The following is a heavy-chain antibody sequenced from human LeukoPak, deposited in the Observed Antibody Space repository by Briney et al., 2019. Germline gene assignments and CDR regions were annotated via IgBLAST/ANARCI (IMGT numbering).Heavy chain of an antibody. V-gene: IGHV3-33*01. J-gene: IGHJ4*02. CDR3: ARSITFGGVIVYFDY. Sequence: GGSLRLSCAASGFTFSSYGMHWVRQAPGKGLEWVAVIWYDGSNQYYADSVKGRFTISRDNSKNTLFLQMNSLRADDTAVYYCARSITFGGVIVYFDYWGQGTLVTVSS. CDR1: GFTFSSYG. CDR2: IWYDGSNQ. D-gene: IGHD3-16*02.